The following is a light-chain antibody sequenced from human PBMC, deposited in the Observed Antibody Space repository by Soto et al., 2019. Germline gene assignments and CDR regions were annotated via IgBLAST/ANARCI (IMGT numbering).Light chain of an antibody. V-gene: IGKV3-15*01. CDR3: QQYYNWPLT. CDR2: GAS. J-gene: IGKJ1*01. CDR1: QTISTL. Sequence: DILMTQSPATLSVSPGERVTLSCRASQTISTLLAWFQQKPGQAPRLLIYGASTRATGFPTRFSGSGSGTEFTLSISSLQSEDSAVYYCQQYYNWPLTFGQGTKV.